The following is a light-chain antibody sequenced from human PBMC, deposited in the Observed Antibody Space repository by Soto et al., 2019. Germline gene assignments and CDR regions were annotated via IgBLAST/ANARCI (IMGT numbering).Light chain of an antibody. V-gene: IGKV1-5*03. CDR1: QNVSNW. CDR2: KAS. Sequence: DVEMTQSPSTLPTSIGDRVTINCRASQNVSNWLAWYQQKPGKAPKLLIYKASRLESGVPSRFSAGGSGTDFTLTINRLQSDDFATYFCQQYSKESTFGQGTKLEIK. J-gene: IGKJ2*01. CDR3: QQYSKEST.